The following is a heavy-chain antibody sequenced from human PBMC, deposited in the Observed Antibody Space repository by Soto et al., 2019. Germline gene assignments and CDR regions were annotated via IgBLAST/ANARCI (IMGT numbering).Heavy chain of an antibody. Sequence: SETLSLTCAVSGGSISSGGYSWSWIRQPPGKGLEWIGYIYHSGSTYYNPSLKSRVTISVDRSKNQFSLKLSSVTAADTAVYYCARLNYYGSGSYYNTHDAFDIWGQGTMVTVSS. J-gene: IGHJ3*02. D-gene: IGHD3-10*01. CDR3: ARLNYYGSGSYYNTHDAFDI. V-gene: IGHV4-30-2*01. CDR1: GGSISSGGYS. CDR2: IYHSGST.